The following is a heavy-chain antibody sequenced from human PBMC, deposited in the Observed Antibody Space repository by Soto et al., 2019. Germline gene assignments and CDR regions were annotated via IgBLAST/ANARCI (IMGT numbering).Heavy chain of an antibody. J-gene: IGHJ4*02. Sequence: LRLSCTASGFTFGDYAMSWFRQAPGKGLEWVGFIRSKAYGGTTEYAASVKGRFTISRDDSKSIAYLQMNSLKTEDTAVYYCTRDRDGSGLDYWGQGTLVTVSS. CDR3: TRDRDGSGLDY. D-gene: IGHD6-19*01. CDR2: IRSKAYGGTT. V-gene: IGHV3-49*03. CDR1: GFTFGDYA.